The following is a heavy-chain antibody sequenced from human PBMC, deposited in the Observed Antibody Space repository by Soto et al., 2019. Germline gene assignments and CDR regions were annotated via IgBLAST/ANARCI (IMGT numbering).Heavy chain of an antibody. J-gene: IGHJ4*02. D-gene: IGHD2-2*01. CDR3: ARAGVWYCSSTSCPSLDY. V-gene: IGHV4-4*07. Sequence: QVQLQESGPGLVKPSETLSLTCTVSGGSISSYYWSWIRQPDGKGLEWIGRIYTSGSTNYNPSLKSRVTMSVDTSKNQFSLKLSAVTAADTAVYYCARAGVWYCSSTSCPSLDYWGQGTLVTVSS. CDR1: GGSISSYY. CDR2: IYTSGST.